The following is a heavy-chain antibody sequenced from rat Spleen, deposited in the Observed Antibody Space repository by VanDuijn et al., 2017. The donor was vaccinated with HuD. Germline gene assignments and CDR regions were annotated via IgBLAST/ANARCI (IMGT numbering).Heavy chain of an antibody. Sequence: QVQLKESGPGLVQPSQTLSLTCTVSGFSLTSYNVHWVRQPPGKGLEWMGVMWSSGSADYNSLLKSRLSITRDTSMSQVFLKMNSLQSEDTATYPCARDFGPFGITYWGQGVMVTVSS. CDR1: GFSLTSYN. CDR2: MWSSGSA. D-gene: IGHD4-3*01. V-gene: IGHV2-45*01. CDR3: ARDFGPFGITY. J-gene: IGHJ2*01.